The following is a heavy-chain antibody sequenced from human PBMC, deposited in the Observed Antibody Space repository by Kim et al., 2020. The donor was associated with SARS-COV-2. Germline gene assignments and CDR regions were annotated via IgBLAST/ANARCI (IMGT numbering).Heavy chain of an antibody. V-gene: IGHV3-53*01. D-gene: IGHD6-13*01. J-gene: IGHJ3*02. Sequence: YYADSGEGRFTNFRDKSKNTLYLQMNSRRAEDRAVYYCARITSSWKAFDIWGQGTMFTVSS. CDR3: ARITSSWKAFDI.